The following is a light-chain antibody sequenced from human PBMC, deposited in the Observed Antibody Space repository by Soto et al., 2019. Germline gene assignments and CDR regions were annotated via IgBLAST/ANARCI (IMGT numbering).Light chain of an antibody. CDR1: SSDVGAYNY. J-gene: IGLJ1*01. Sequence: QPVLIQPASVSGSPGQSITISCTGSSSDVGAYNYVSWYQQHPGKAPKVLIYEVSNRPSGVSNRFSGSKSGNTASLTISGLRAEDEADYYCSSYTSSSPLYVFGTGTKLTVL. V-gene: IGLV2-14*01. CDR2: EVS. CDR3: SSYTSSSPLYV.